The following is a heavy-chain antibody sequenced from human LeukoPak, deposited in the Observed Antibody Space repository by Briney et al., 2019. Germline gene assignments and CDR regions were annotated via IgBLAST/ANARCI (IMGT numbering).Heavy chain of an antibody. J-gene: IGHJ4*02. D-gene: IGHD1-26*01. CDR3: AKRAVATNYFDY. V-gene: IGHV3-30*18. Sequence: PGGSLRLSCAASGFTFSSFGMHWVRQAPGKGLEWVALISYDGSNNYYADSVKGRFTISRDNSKNTLYLQMNSLRAEDTAVYYCAKRAVATNYFDYWGQGTLVTASS. CDR1: GFTFSSFG. CDR2: ISYDGSNN.